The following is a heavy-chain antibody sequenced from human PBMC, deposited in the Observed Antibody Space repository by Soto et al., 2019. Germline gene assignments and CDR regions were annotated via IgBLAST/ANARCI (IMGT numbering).Heavy chain of an antibody. D-gene: IGHD1-1*01. CDR2: IYPGDSDT. J-gene: IGHJ6*01. Sequence: GASLKISCNGSGYSFTSYWIGWVRQMPGKGLEWMGIIYPGDSDTRYSPSFQGQVTISADKSISTAYLQWSSLKASDTAMYYWPGTSAPGKTSSGMDVWGQGTRVTVSS. CDR1: GYSFTSYW. V-gene: IGHV5-51*01. CDR3: PGTSAPGKTSSGMDV.